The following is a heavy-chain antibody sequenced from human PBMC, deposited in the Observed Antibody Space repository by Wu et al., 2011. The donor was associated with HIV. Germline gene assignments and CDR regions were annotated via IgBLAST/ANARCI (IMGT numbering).Heavy chain of an antibody. D-gene: IGHD1-14*01. V-gene: IGHV1-46*02. J-gene: IGHJ4*02. CDR3: VRGDRHRTLDS. Sequence: QVQLVQSGAAAKKPGSSVKVSCKASGGTFNSYGITWVRQAPGQGLEWLGLINPSSENTNYAQRFQGRVALTRDTSTSTVYMELSSLTSEDTALYYCVRGDRHRTLDSWGRGTLVSVSS. CDR1: GGTFNSYG. CDR2: INPSSENT.